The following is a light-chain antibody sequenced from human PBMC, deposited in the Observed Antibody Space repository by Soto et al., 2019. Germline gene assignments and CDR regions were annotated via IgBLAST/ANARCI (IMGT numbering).Light chain of an antibody. CDR2: GAS. CDR3: QQYGSSGT. CDR1: QSISDT. J-gene: IGKJ1*01. Sequence: EIVMTQSPATLSVSPGGRATLSCRASQSISDTLACYQQKPGQAPRLLIHGASTRAPGFPARFSGSGSGTDFTLTISRLEPEDFALYYCQQYGSSGTFGQATKVDIK. V-gene: IGKV3-15*01.